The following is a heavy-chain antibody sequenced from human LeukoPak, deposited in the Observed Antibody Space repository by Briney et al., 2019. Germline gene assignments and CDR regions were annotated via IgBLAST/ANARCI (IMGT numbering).Heavy chain of an antibody. CDR3: AKNGQSGFSFDP. CDR2: ISYSGST. Sequence: SETLSLTCTVSGASISSYYWSWIRQPPGKGLEWIGYISYSGSTNYNPSLKSRVTISVDTSKNQFSLKLNSVTAADTAVYYCAKNGQSGFSFDPWGQGTLVTVSS. D-gene: IGHD3-3*01. V-gene: IGHV4-59*12. CDR1: GASISSYY. J-gene: IGHJ5*02.